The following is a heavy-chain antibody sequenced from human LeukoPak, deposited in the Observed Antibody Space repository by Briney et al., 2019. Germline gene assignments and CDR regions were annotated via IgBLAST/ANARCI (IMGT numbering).Heavy chain of an antibody. V-gene: IGHV3-30-3*01. Sequence: GGSLRLSCAASGFTFSSYAIHWIRQIPGKGLEWVAVMSYDGNNKYYADSVKDRFTISRDNTKNTMYLQMNSLRPDDTAVYYCARDGDAAIRGVNFDYWGQGTLVTVSS. CDR3: ARDGDAAIRGVNFDY. D-gene: IGHD3-10*01. J-gene: IGHJ4*02. CDR1: GFTFSSYA. CDR2: MSYDGNNK.